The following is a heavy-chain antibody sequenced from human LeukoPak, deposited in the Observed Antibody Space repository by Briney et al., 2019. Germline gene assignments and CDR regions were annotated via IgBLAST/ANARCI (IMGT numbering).Heavy chain of an antibody. CDR2: ISSSSSYI. Sequence: GGSLRLSCAASGFTFSSYSMNWVRQAPGKGLEWVSSISSSSSYIYYADSVRGRFTISRDNAKSSLYLQMNSLRAEDTAVYYCARAGAYYDFWSGGFWFDPWGQGTLVTVSS. D-gene: IGHD3-3*01. CDR3: ARAGAYYDFWSGGFWFDP. CDR1: GFTFSSYS. J-gene: IGHJ5*02. V-gene: IGHV3-21*01.